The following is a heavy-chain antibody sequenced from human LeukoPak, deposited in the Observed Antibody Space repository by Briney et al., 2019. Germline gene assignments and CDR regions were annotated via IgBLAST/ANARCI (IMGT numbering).Heavy chain of an antibody. V-gene: IGHV1-18*01. CDR2: VSGIDGNT. D-gene: IGHD3-10*01. CDR1: GYKFTDYG. CDR3: ARPGSDRARGWGYFDS. Sequence: ASVKVSCKASGYKFTDYGVNWVRQAPGQGLEWMGWVSGIDGNTKYARNLQGRVTMTRDTSTSTAFMELRSLTSDDTAIYYCARPGSDRARGWGYFDSCGKGTLVTVSS. J-gene: IGHJ4*02.